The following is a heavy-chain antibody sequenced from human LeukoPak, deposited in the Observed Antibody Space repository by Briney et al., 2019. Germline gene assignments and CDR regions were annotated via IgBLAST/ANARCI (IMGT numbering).Heavy chain of an antibody. Sequence: SETLSLTCTVSGGSISNYYWSWIRQPPAQGLEWIGYIYYSGSTNYNPSLKSRVTISVDTSKNQFSLKLSSVTAADTAVYYCTRRRDGNWFDPWGQGTLVTVSS. CDR1: GGSISNYY. J-gene: IGHJ5*02. D-gene: IGHD5-24*01. V-gene: IGHV4-59*01. CDR3: TRRRDGNWFDP. CDR2: IYYSGST.